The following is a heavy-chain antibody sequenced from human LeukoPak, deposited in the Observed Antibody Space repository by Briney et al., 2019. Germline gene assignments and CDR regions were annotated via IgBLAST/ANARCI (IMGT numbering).Heavy chain of an antibody. V-gene: IGHV3-30-3*01. J-gene: IGHJ5*02. CDR2: ISYDGSNK. CDR3: ARAAGP. Sequence: WVRQAPGKGLEWVAVISYDGSNKYYADSVKGRYTISRDNSKNTLYLQMNSLRAEDTAVYYCARAAGPWGQGTLVTVSS. D-gene: IGHD6-19*01.